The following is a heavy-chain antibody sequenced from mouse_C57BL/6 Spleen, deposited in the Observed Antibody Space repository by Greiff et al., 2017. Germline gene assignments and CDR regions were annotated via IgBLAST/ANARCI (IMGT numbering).Heavy chain of an antibody. CDR3: ARGGVTAMDY. V-gene: IGHV1-82*01. CDR1: GYAFSSSW. CDR2: IYPGDGDT. D-gene: IGHD2-13*01. Sequence: QVQLQQSGPELVKPGASVKISCKASGYAFSSSWMNWVKQRPGKGLEWIGRIYPGDGDTNYNGKFKGKATLTADKSSSTAYMQLSSLTSEDSAVYFGARGGVTAMDYWGQGTSVTVSS. J-gene: IGHJ4*01.